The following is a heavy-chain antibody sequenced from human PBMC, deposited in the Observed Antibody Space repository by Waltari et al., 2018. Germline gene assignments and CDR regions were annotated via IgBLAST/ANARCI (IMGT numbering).Heavy chain of an antibody. V-gene: IGHV3-21*01. CDR3: ASLSPMTTVTTDFDY. CDR2: ISSSSYI. Sequence: EVQLVESGGGLVKPGGSLRLSCAASGFTFSSYSMNWVRQAPGKGLGLGAAISSSSYIYYADSVKGRFTISRDNAKNSLYLQMNSLRAEDTAVYYCASLSPMTTVTTDFDYWGQGTLVTVSS. D-gene: IGHD4-17*01. CDR1: GFTFSSYS. J-gene: IGHJ4*02.